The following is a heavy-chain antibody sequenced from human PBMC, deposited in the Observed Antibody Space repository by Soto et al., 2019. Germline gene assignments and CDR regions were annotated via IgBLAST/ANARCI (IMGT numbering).Heavy chain of an antibody. D-gene: IGHD1-26*01. V-gene: IGHV3-48*03. CDR2: INSSGSTI. CDR1: GFTFSSYE. Sequence: VQLVESGGGLVQPGGSLRLSCAASGFTFSSYEMNWVHQAPGKGLEWVSYINSSGSTIYYADSVKGRFTISRDNAKNSLYLQMNSLRAEDTAVYYCAREGGGSYFDYWGQGTLVTVSS. CDR3: AREGGGSYFDY. J-gene: IGHJ4*02.